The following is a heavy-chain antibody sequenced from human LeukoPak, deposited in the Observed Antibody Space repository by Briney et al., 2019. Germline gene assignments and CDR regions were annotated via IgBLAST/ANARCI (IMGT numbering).Heavy chain of an antibody. V-gene: IGHV4-39*01. CDR1: GGSISSSSYY. Sequence: SETLSLTCTVSGGSISSSSYYWGWIRQPPGKGLEWIGSIYYSGSTYYNPSLKSRVTISVDTSKNQFSLKLSSVTAADTAVYYCARHPRRELNYMDVWGKGTTVTVSS. CDR3: ARHPRRELNYMDV. D-gene: IGHD3-10*01. J-gene: IGHJ6*03. CDR2: IYYSGST.